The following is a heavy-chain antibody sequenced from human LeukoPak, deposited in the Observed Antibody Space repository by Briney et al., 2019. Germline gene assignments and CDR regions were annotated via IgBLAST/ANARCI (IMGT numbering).Heavy chain of an antibody. J-gene: IGHJ3*02. Sequence: PGGSLRLSCAASGFTFSSYSMNWVRQAPGKGLEWVSSISSSSSYIYYADSVKGRFTISRDNAKNSLYLQMNSLRAEDTAVYYCARDTRRDDAFDIWGQGIMVTVSS. CDR2: ISSSSSYI. CDR3: ARDTRRDDAFDI. CDR1: GFTFSSYS. V-gene: IGHV3-21*01.